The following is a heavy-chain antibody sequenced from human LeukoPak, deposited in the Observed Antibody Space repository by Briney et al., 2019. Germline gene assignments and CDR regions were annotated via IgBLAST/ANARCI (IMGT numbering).Heavy chain of an antibody. D-gene: IGHD6-13*01. V-gene: IGHV1-2*02. Sequence: ASVKVSCKASGYTFTGYYMHWVRQAPGQGLEWMGWINPNSGGTNYAQKFQGRVTMTRDTSISTAYMELSRLRSDDTAVYYCARDLIAAAGNNWFDPWGQGTLVTVPS. CDR1: GYTFTGYY. J-gene: IGHJ5*02. CDR2: INPNSGGT. CDR3: ARDLIAAAGNNWFDP.